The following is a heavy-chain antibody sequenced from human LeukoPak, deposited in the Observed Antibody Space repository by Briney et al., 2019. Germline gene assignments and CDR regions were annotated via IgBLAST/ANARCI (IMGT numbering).Heavy chain of an antibody. V-gene: IGHV3-30*02. J-gene: IGHJ5*02. D-gene: IGHD3-10*01. CDR3: AKDRPLYGSGICWFDP. CDR1: GFTFSSYG. Sequence: GGSLRLSCAASGFTFSSYGMHWVRQAPGKGLEWVAFIRYDGSNKYYADSVKGRFTISRDNSKNTLYLQMNSLRAEDTAVYYCAKDRPLYGSGICWFDPWGQGTLVTVSS. CDR2: IRYDGSNK.